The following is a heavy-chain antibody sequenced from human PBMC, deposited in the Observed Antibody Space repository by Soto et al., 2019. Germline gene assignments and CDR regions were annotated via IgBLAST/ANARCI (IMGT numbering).Heavy chain of an antibody. V-gene: IGHV3-23*01. CDR2: ISGSGGST. Sequence: PGGPLRLPCAASGFTFSSYAMSWVRQAPGKGLEWVSAISGSGGSTYYADSVKGRFTISRDNSKNTLYLQMNSLRAEDTAVYYCAKAFLLYSSSWYEKYYFDYWGQGTLVTVSS. CDR1: GFTFSSYA. CDR3: AKAFLLYSSSWYEKYYFDY. D-gene: IGHD6-13*01. J-gene: IGHJ4*02.